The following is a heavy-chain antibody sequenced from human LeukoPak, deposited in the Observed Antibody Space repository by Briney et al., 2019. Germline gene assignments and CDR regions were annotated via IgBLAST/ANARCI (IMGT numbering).Heavy chain of an antibody. CDR3: ARRAGGYSHPYDY. V-gene: IGHV3-53*01. Sequence: GGSLGLSCAVSGFTVSGNYMSWVRQAPGKGLEWVSLIYSGGTTYYADSVKGRLTISRDNSKSTLYLQMNSLRAEDTAVYYCARRAGGYSHPYDYWGQGILVTVSS. D-gene: IGHD4-23*01. CDR2: IYSGGTT. J-gene: IGHJ4*02. CDR1: GFTVSGNY.